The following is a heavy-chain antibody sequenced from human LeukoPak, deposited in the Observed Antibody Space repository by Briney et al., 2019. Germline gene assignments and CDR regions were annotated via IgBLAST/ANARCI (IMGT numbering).Heavy chain of an antibody. CDR3: ARAVKYRSGPLTDLLPYYFDY. D-gene: IGHD6-19*01. CDR2: INTGNGNT. CDR1: GYAFNDYA. Sequence: ASVKVSCKASGYAFNDYAIHWVRQAPGQRLEWMGWINTGNGNTKYSQEFQGRVTITRDTSANTAYMELSSLRSEDMAVYYCARAVKYRSGPLTDLLPYYFDYWGQGTLVTVSS. V-gene: IGHV1-3*03. J-gene: IGHJ4*02.